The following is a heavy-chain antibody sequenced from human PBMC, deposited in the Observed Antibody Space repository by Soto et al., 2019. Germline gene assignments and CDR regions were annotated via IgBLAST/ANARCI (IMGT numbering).Heavy chain of an antibody. CDR3: AKKGYYPSGKINLFDS. J-gene: IGHJ4*02. V-gene: IGHV4-38-2*01. CDR2: VDHSGRT. D-gene: IGHD3-10*01. CDR1: GYSINSDYY. Sequence: SETLSLTCAVSGYSINSDYYWGWIRQPPGKGLEWIGSVDHSGRTYYSPSLRSRLTIFIDTSKNQFSLRLTSVTAADTAMYFCAKKGYYPSGKINLFDSWGPGTLVTVSS.